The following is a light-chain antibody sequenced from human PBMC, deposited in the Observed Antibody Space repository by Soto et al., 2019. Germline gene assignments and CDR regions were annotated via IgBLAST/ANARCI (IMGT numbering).Light chain of an antibody. CDR3: QQYDTSPRT. V-gene: IGKV3-20*01. J-gene: IGKJ1*01. Sequence: EIVLTQSPGTLSLSPGERATLSCRASQSLSSNYLAWHQQKTGQAPRLLIYGASSRATGIPDRFSGSGSGTDFTLTITRLETEDFAVYYWQQYDTSPRTFGQGTKVDIK. CDR2: GAS. CDR1: QSLSSNY.